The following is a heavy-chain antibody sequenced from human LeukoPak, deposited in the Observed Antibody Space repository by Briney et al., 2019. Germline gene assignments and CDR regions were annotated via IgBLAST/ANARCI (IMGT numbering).Heavy chain of an antibody. CDR1: GYSISSGYY. Sequence: SETLSLTCAVSGYSISSGYYWNWIRQSPGKGLEWIGEINHSGSTNYNPSLKSRVTISVDTSKNQFSLKLSSMTAADTAVYYCARFPCSGDSCYSGIRAFDIWGQGTMVTVSS. CDR3: ARFPCSGDSCYSGIRAFDI. CDR2: INHSGST. D-gene: IGHD2-15*01. J-gene: IGHJ3*02. V-gene: IGHV4-34*01.